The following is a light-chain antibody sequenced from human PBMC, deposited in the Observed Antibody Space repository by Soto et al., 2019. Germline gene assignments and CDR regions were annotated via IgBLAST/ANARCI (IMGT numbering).Light chain of an antibody. CDR1: QSVGSTY. CDR3: QQRSNR. CDR2: GAS. V-gene: IGKV3D-20*02. Sequence: IVMMGARGTLTLSTAERAGISCRASQSVGSTYLAWYQQKPGQAPRLLIYGASSRATGIADRFSGSGSGTDFTLTISRLEPEDFAVYHCQQRSNRFGGGTK. J-gene: IGKJ4*01.